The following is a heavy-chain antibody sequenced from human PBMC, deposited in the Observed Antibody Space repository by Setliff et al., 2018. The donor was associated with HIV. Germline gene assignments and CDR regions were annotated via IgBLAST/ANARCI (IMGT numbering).Heavy chain of an antibody. CDR1: GFTFRNVW. D-gene: IGHD3-22*01. Sequence: GSLRLSCAASGFTFRNVWMNWVRQAPGKGLEWVGRIKSKSDGGTTDYAAPVKGRFAISRDDSKDTLYLEMDSLQTEDTAVYYCVRSKPEIRYYYDTSGYKCFYYYMDVWGKGTTVTVSS. CDR2: IKSKSDGGTT. CDR3: VRSKPEIRYYYDTSGYKCFYYYMDV. V-gene: IGHV3-15*07. J-gene: IGHJ6*03.